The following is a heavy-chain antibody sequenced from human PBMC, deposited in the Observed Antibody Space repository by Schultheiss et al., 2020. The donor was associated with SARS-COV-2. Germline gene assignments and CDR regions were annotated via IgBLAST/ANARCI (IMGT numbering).Heavy chain of an antibody. D-gene: IGHD4-17*01. CDR2: IYYSGST. V-gene: IGHV4-31*03. Sequence: SQTLSLTCTVSGGSISSGGYYWSWIRQHPGKGLEWIGYIYYSGSTNYNPSLKSRVTMSVDTSKNQFSLKLSSVTAADTAVYYCARTKGLSYGDYDHYYYYYGMDVWGQGTTVTVSS. J-gene: IGHJ6*02. CDR1: GGSISSGGYY. CDR3: ARTKGLSYGDYDHYYYYYGMDV.